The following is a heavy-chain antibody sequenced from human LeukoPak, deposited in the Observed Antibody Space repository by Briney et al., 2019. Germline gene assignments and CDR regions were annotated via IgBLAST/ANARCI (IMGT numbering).Heavy chain of an antibody. Sequence: GGSLRLSCAASGFTFSSFGMHWVRQAPGEGLEWVAVISYAGSNIFYADSVKGRFTISRDNSKKTVYLQMTSLRAEDTAVYYCAKDAYDYDSSCPDYWGQGTLVTVSS. V-gene: IGHV3-30*18. CDR3: AKDAYDYDSSCPDY. J-gene: IGHJ4*02. CDR2: ISYAGSNI. CDR1: GFTFSSFG. D-gene: IGHD3-22*01.